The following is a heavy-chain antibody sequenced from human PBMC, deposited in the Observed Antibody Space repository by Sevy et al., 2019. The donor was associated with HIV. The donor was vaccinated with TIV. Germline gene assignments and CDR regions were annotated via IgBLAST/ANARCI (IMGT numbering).Heavy chain of an antibody. Sequence: GGSLRLSCAASGFTFSSYWMHWVRQAPGKALVWVSRIKTDGSDTSYADSVKGRFTISRDNTKNTLYLQMNSLRAEDTAVYYCARRPTDQSGSYWFDPWGQGTLVTVSS. CDR1: GFTFSSYW. J-gene: IGHJ5*02. CDR3: ARRPTDQSGSYWFDP. V-gene: IGHV3-74*01. CDR2: IKTDGSDT. D-gene: IGHD1-26*01.